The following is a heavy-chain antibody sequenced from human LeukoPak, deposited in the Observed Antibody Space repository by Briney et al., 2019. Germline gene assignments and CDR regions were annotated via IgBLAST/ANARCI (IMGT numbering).Heavy chain of an antibody. Sequence: GGSLTLSCAASGFSFTYFGLHWVRQAPGKGLEWVALISTDPSNKNYADSVKGRFTISRDNSINTLYLQMRSLRLEDTAVYYCVKDSSTTWFGRDSKWGRGTLVTVSS. CDR3: VKDSSTTWFGRDSK. CDR2: ISTDPSNK. V-gene: IGHV3-30*18. CDR1: GFSFTYFG. J-gene: IGHJ4*02. D-gene: IGHD3-10*01.